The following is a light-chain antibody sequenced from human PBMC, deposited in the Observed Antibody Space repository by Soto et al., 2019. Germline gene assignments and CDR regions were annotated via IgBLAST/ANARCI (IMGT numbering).Light chain of an antibody. Sequence: QSVLTQPASVSGSPGQSITISCTGTSSDVGGYNYVSWYQQYPGKAPKLMVYDVSSRPSGVSNRFSCSRSGSTASLTISGLQAEDEADYYCSSYTSSSTVVFGGGTKLTVL. V-gene: IGLV2-14*01. J-gene: IGLJ2*01. CDR2: DVS. CDR1: SSDVGGYNY. CDR3: SSYTSSSTVV.